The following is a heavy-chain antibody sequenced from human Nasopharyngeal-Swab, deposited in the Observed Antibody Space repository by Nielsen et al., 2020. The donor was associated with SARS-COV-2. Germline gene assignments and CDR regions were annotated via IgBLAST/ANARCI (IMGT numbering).Heavy chain of an antibody. J-gene: IGHJ5*02. D-gene: IGHD3-3*01. CDR2: IYYSCST. Sequence: SETLSLTCTVSGGSISRSSYYWGWIRQPPGKGLEWIGSIYYSCSTYYNPSLKSRVTISVDTSKNQFSLKLSSVTAADTAVYFCARHCDDTIFGVVIIHGWFDPWGQGTLVTVSS. CDR3: ARHCDDTIFGVVIIHGWFDP. V-gene: IGHV4-39*01. CDR1: GGSISRSSYY.